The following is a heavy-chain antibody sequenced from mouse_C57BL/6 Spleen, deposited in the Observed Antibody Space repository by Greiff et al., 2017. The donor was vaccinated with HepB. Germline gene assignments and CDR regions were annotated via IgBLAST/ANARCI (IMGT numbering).Heavy chain of an antibody. Sequence: QVQLQQSGPGLVQPSQSLSITCTVSGFSLTSYGVHWVRQSPGKGLEWLGVIWSGGSTDYNAAFISRLSTSKDNSKSKVFFKMNSLQADDSAIYYCAREGLGRDYFDYWGQGTTLTVSS. J-gene: IGHJ2*01. CDR2: IWSGGST. D-gene: IGHD4-1*01. V-gene: IGHV2-2*01. CDR3: AREGLGRDYFDY. CDR1: GFSLTSYG.